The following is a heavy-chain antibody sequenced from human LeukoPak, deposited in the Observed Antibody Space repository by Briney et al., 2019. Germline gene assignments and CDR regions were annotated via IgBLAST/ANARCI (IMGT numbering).Heavy chain of an antibody. J-gene: IGHJ4*02. CDR2: IKSKGDGGTT. CDR3: TTDEWS. CDR1: GFTYTNAW. V-gene: IGHV3-15*01. Sequence: GGSLRLSCAASGFTYTNAWMSWVRQAPGKGLECVGHIKSKGDGGTTEYAAPVKGKFNIPRDDSKNTLDLQMNNRKVEDTARYYCTTDEWSWGQGTLVTVSS. D-gene: IGHD2-8*01.